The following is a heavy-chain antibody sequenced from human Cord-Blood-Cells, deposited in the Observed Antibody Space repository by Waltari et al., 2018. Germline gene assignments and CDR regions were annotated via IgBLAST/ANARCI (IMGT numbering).Heavy chain of an antibody. J-gene: IGHJ4*02. D-gene: IGHD6-6*01. CDR1: GYTLTELS. CDR3: ATESPRYSSSPTDY. Sequence: QVQLVQSGAEVKKPGASVKVSCKVSGYTLTELSMHWVRQAPGKGLEWMGGFGPEDGETIYAQKFKGRGTMTEDTTKDPAYMELSSLRSEDTAVYYCATESPRYSSSPTDYWGQGTLVTVSS. CDR2: FGPEDGET. V-gene: IGHV1-24*01.